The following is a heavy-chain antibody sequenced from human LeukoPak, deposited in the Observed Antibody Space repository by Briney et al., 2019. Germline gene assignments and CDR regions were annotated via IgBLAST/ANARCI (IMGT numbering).Heavy chain of an antibody. CDR3: AKGGSYYYYYYGMDV. CDR1: GFTFDDYA. J-gene: IGHJ6*02. D-gene: IGHD1-26*01. Sequence: GRSLRLSCAASGFTFDDYAMHWVRQAPGKGLEWVSGISWNSGSIGYADSVKGRFTISRDNAKNSLYLQMNSLRAEDTAVYYCAKGGSYYYYYYGMDVWGQGTTVTVSS. CDR2: ISWNSGSI. V-gene: IGHV3-9*01.